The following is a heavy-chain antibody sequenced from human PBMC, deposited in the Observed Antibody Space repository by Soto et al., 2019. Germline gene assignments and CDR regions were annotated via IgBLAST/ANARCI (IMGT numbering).Heavy chain of an antibody. Sequence: QVPLVQSGAEVKKPGSSVKVSCKASGDTFSSYAISWVRQAPGQGLEWMGNIIPIFGTTYYPPKFQDRITITADISTTTIYRELTTLKYADTAIYYCARNLVGLTLTLDDWGQGTLVTVSS. CDR1: GDTFSSYA. D-gene: IGHD3-22*01. J-gene: IGHJ4*02. CDR3: ARNLVGLTLTLDD. V-gene: IGHV1-69*06. CDR2: IIPIFGTT.